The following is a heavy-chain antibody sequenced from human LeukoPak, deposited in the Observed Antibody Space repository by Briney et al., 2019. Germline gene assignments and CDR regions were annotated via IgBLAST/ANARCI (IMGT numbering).Heavy chain of an antibody. J-gene: IGHJ6*02. CDR3: ARVIRVWFGEGYHYGMDV. CDR1: GYTFTSYD. V-gene: IGHV1-8*01. CDR2: MNPNSGNT. Sequence: ASVEVSCKASGYTFTSYDINWVRQATGQGLEWMGWMNPNSGNTGYAQKFQGRVTMTRNTSISTAYMELSSLRSEDTAVYYCARVIRVWFGEGYHYGMDVWGQGTTVTVSS. D-gene: IGHD3-10*01.